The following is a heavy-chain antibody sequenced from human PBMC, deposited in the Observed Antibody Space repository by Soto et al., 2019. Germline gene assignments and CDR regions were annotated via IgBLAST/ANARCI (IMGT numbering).Heavy chain of an antibody. J-gene: IGHJ4*02. Sequence: GGSLRLSCAASGFTFSSYSMHWVRQAPGKGLEWVSYISPSSSSIYYADSVKGRFTISRDNAKNSLYLQMNSLRAEDTAVYYCERVAYYYDSSGCFNWGQETLVTVSS. CDR2: ISPSSSSI. V-gene: IGHV3-48*01. CDR3: ERVAYYYDSSGCFN. D-gene: IGHD3-22*01. CDR1: GFTFSSYS.